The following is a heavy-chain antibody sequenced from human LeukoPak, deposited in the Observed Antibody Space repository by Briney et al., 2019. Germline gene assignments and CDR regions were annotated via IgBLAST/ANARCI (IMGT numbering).Heavy chain of an antibody. V-gene: IGHV3-7*01. J-gene: IGHJ6*03. CDR1: GFTFSSYW. D-gene: IGHD3-16*01. CDR3: ARVGGGGGTFYYYYYYMDV. CDR2: IKQDGSEK. Sequence: GGSLRLSCAASGFTFSSYWMSWVRQAPGKGLEWVANIKQDGSEKYYVDSVKGRFTISRDSAKNSLYLQMNSLRAEDTAVYYCARVGGGGGTFYYYYYYMDVWGKGTTVTVSS.